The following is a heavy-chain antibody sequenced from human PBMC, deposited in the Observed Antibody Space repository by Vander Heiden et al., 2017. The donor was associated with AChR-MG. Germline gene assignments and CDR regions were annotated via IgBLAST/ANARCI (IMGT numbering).Heavy chain of an antibody. CDR2: ISGSGGST. CDR1: GFTFSSYA. Sequence: EVQLLESGGGLVQPGGSLRLSCAASGFTFSSYAMSWVRQAPGKGLEWVSAISGSGGSTYYADSVKGRFTISRDNSKNTLYLQMNSLRAEDTAVYYCAKGVLRYFDWLFPFDYWGQGTLVTVSS. CDR3: AKGVLRYFDWLFPFDY. J-gene: IGHJ4*02. V-gene: IGHV3-23*01. D-gene: IGHD3-9*01.